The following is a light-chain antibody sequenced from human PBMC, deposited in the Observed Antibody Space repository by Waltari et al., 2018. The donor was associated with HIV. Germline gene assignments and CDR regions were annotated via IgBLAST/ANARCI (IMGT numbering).Light chain of an antibody. J-gene: IGKJ3*01. V-gene: IGKV1-5*03. CDR2: KAS. CDR1: QSISSW. CDR3: QQCYSVPVT. Sequence: DIRMTQSPSTLSASVGDRVTVTCRASQSISSWLAWFQQKPGKAPNLLIYKASSLESGVPSRFSGSGSGTEFTLTISSLQAEDVAVYYCQQCYSVPVTFGPGTKVDIK.